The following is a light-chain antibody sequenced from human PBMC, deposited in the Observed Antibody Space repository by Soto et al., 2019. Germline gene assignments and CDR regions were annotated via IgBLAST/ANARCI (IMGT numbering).Light chain of an antibody. CDR2: HDS. CDR3: QVWDYSTDDVV. CDR1: NIGGRS. V-gene: IGLV3-21*02. J-gene: IGLJ2*01. Sequence: SYELTQPPSVSVAPGQTAGITCGGDNIGGRSVHWYQQKPGQAPVVVVDHDSDRPSGIPERFSGSNSGNMATLTISRVEAGDEAVYHCQVWDYSTDDVVFGGGTKLTVL.